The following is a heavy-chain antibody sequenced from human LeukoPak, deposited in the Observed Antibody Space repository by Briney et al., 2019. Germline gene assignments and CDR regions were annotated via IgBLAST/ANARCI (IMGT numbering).Heavy chain of an antibody. CDR2: IDPRYSDT. D-gene: IGHD5-24*01. CDR1: GYSFSNYW. V-gene: IGHV5-51*01. J-gene: IGHJ4*02. CDR3: AKMSRDGYTLDY. Sequence: GESLKISCKGTGYSFSNYWIGWVRPMPGKGLEWMGIIDPRYSDTRYSPSFEGQVTISADKSISTAYLQWSSLKASDSAMFYCAKMSRDGYTLDYWGQGTLVTVSS.